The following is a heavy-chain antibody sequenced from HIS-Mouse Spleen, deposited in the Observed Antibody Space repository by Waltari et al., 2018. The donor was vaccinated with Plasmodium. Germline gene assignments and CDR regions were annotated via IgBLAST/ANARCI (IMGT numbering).Heavy chain of an antibody. V-gene: IGHV3-53*02. CDR3: ARAAIAWGSPYYFDY. CDR1: GFTVSRNY. D-gene: IGHD7-27*01. CDR2: IYSGGST. J-gene: IGHJ4*02. Sequence: EVQLVETGGGLIQPGGSLRLSCAASGFTVSRNYMSWVRQAPGKGLSLVSVIYSGGSTYYADSVKGRFTISRDNSKNTLYLQMNSLRAEDTAVYYCARAAIAWGSPYYFDYWGQGTLVTVSS.